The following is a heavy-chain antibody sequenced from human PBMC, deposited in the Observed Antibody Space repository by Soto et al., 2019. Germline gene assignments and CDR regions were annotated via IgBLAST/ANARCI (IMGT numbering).Heavy chain of an antibody. CDR1: GGSIGGYS. V-gene: IGHV4-59*01. CDR2: VLYSGNT. D-gene: IGHD1-1*01. Sequence: QVQLQESGPGLVTPSETLSLTCTVSGGSIGGYSWNWIRQSPGRGLEWIGDVLYSGNTNYNPSLASRVNISVEPSKNQFPLKLNSATAADTATYFCAKTRGVTGTAVKWFHSWGQGTQVSVSS. CDR3: AKTRGVTGTAVKWFHS. J-gene: IGHJ5*01.